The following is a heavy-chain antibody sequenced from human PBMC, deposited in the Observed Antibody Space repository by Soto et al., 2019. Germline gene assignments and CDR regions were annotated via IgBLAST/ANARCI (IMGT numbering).Heavy chain of an antibody. CDR3: ARDRFATMGVVWNYGLDV. CDR2: ISAYNGNT. Sequence: QVQLVQSGAEVKKPGASVKVSCKASGYTFTSYGISWVRQAPGQGLEWMGWISAYNGNTNYAQKLQGRVTITTDTSTSTAYMELGSMRSDDTAVYYCARDRFATMGVVWNYGLDVWGQGTTVTVSS. V-gene: IGHV1-18*01. J-gene: IGHJ6*02. CDR1: GYTFTSYG. D-gene: IGHD3-10*01.